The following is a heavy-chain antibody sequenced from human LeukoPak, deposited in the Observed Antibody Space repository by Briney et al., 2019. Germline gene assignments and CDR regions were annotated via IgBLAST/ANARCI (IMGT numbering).Heavy chain of an antibody. V-gene: IGHV3-53*04. CDR3: ARASPYYYGSGSYYGYYFDY. D-gene: IGHD3-10*01. CDR1: GFTVSSNY. J-gene: IGHJ4*02. CDR2: IYSGGST. Sequence: GGSLRLSRAASGFTVSSNYMSWVRQAPGKGLEWVSVIYSGGSTYYADSVKGRFTISRHNSKNTLYLQMNSLRAEDTALYYCARASPYYYGSGSYYGYYFDYWGQGTLVTVPS.